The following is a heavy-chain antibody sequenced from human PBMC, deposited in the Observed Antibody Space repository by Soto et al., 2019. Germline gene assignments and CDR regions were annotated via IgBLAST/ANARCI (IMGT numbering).Heavy chain of an antibody. CDR3: ARVDGALVVPAPPWH. Sequence: PGGSLRLSCSASGFTFSSYAMHWVRQAPGKGLEWVAVISYDGSNKYYADSVKGRFTISRDNSKNTLYLQMNSLRAEDTAVYYCARVDGALVVPAPPWHWGQGTLVTVSS. D-gene: IGHD2-2*01. J-gene: IGHJ4*02. CDR1: GFTFSSYA. CDR2: ISYDGSNK. V-gene: IGHV3-30-3*01.